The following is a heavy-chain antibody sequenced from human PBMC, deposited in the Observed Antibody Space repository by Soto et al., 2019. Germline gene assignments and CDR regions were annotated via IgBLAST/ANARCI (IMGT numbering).Heavy chain of an antibody. CDR3: ARVSDY. CDR2: INHSGSA. Sequence: QVLLQQWGAGRLKPSETLSLTCAVYGGSFIDYSWGWIRQSPGTGLEWIGEINHSGSANYNPSPKSRVTISVDTSKNQFSLKLYSVTAADAAVYYCARVSDYWSQGTLVTVSS. CDR1: GGSFIDYS. J-gene: IGHJ4*02. V-gene: IGHV4-34*01.